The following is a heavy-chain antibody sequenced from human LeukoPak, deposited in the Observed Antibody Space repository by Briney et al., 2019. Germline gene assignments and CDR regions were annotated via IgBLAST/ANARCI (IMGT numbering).Heavy chain of an antibody. CDR3: ARARYCSGGSCYGIYYFDY. CDR1: GFTVSSNY. J-gene: IGHJ4*02. Sequence: GGSLRLSCAASGFTVSSNYMSWVRQAPGKVLEWVSVIHSGGSTYYADSVKGRFTISRDNSKNTLYLQMNSLRAEDTAVYYCARARYCSGGSCYGIYYFDYWGQGTLVTVSS. D-gene: IGHD2-15*01. V-gene: IGHV3-66*02. CDR2: IHSGGST.